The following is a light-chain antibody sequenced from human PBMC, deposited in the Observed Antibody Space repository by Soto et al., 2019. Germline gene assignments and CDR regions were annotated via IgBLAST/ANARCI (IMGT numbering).Light chain of an antibody. V-gene: IGKV3-15*01. J-gene: IGKJ1*01. CDR2: GAS. Sequence: EIVMTQSPATLSMSPGERATLSCRASQSVSSNLAWYQQKPGQAPRLLIFGASTRATGIPARFSGSRSGTEFTLTISSLQSEDFAVYYCQQYNDWPQTFGQGTKVEIK. CDR3: QQYNDWPQT. CDR1: QSVSSN.